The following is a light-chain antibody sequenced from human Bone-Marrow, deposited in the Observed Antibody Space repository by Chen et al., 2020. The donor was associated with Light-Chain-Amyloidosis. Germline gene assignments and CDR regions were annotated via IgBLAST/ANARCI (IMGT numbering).Light chain of an antibody. CDR2: EVT. V-gene: IGLV2-14*01. CDR3: SSYTITNTLV. CDR1: SSDVGGDNH. J-gene: IGLJ1*01. Sequence: SALTQPASVSGSPGQSITIPCTGTSSDVGGDNHFSWYQQHPDKAPKLMIYEVTNRPSWVPDRCSGSKSDNTASLTISGLQTEDEADYFCSSYTITNTLVFGSGTRVTVL.